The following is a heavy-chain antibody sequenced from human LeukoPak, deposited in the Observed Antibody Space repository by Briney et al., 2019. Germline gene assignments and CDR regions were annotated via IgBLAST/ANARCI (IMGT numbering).Heavy chain of an antibody. CDR3: ATSREGRLRFGSFDY. V-gene: IGHV1-69*13. CDR1: GGTFSSYA. D-gene: IGHD5-12*01. J-gene: IGHJ4*02. CDR2: IIPIFGTA. Sequence: ASVKVSCTASGGTFSSYAISWVRQAPGQGLEWMGGIIPIFGTANYAQKFQGRVTITADESTSTAYMELSSLRSEDTAVYYCATSREGRLRFGSFDYWGQGTLVTVSS.